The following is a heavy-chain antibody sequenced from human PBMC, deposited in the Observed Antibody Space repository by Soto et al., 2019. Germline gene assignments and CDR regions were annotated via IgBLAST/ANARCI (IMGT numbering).Heavy chain of an antibody. J-gene: IGHJ3*02. V-gene: IGHV3-74*01. D-gene: IGHD5-12*01. CDR2: IYFDGITT. CDR3: ATWHLREHAYDI. Sequence: EVQLVESGGGVVQPGGSLRLSCTASGFTFNTHWMHWVRQAPGKGLVWVSRIYFDGITTNYADSVKGRLTTSIGSSRTTVYLQMRDLRPEDTALYFCATWHLREHAYDIWGQGTMVTVSS. CDR1: GFTFNTHW.